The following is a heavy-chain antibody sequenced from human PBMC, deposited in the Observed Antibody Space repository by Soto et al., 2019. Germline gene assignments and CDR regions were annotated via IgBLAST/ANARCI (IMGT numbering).Heavy chain of an antibody. V-gene: IGHV3-23*01. J-gene: IGHJ6*02. CDR2: ITGSGSNK. CDR1: GFTFSTYT. Sequence: GGSLRLSCVASGFTFSTYTMSWVRQAPGKGLEWVSVITGSGSNKYYADSVKGRFTISRDNSKNTLYLQMNSLRAEDTAVYYCARGIVGATPYYYYGMDVWGQGTTVTVSS. CDR3: ARGIVGATPYYYYGMDV. D-gene: IGHD1-26*01.